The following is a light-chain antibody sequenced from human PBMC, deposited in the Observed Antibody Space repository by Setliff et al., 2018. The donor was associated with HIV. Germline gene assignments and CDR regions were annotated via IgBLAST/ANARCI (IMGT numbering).Light chain of an antibody. CDR3: TSYTGNTRL. CDR2: DVN. V-gene: IGLV2-14*03. Sequence: QSALGQPDSVSGSLGQSITISCAGTSTDVGGHNYVSWYQQHPGKAPKLIIYDVNNRPSGISNRFSGSKSGNTASLTISGLQAEDETDYYCTSYTGNTRLFGTGTKVTV. CDR1: STDVGGHNY. J-gene: IGLJ1*01.